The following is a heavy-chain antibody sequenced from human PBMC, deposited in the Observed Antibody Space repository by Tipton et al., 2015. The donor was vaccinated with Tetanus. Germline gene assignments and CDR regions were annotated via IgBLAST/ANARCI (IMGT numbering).Heavy chain of an antibody. V-gene: IGHV4-4*07. CDR3: ARGSDIVVVPGVTRADWFDL. CDR1: GVSISGYY. Sequence: TLSLTCTVSGVSISGYYWSWIRQPAGKGLEWIGRVDRSGTTTYNPSLKGRVTMSLDTSKNQFSLKLTSVTAADTAMYYCARGSDIVVVPGVTRADWFDLWGQGTLVTVSS. CDR2: VDRSGTT. J-gene: IGHJ5*02. D-gene: IGHD2-2*01.